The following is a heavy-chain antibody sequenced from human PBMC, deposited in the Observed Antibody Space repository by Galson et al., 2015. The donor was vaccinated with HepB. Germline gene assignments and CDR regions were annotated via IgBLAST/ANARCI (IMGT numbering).Heavy chain of an antibody. CDR2: IRYDGSNK. D-gene: IGHD3-22*01. Sequence: SLRLSCAASGFTFNTHGMHWVRQAPGKGLEWVAMIRYDGSNKYYADSVKGRFTISRDDSKNTLYLQMDSLRAEDTATYYCATDGSHYDVDHWGQGTLVTVSS. V-gene: IGHV3-30*02. CDR1: GFTFNTHG. J-gene: IGHJ4*02. CDR3: ATDGSHYDVDH.